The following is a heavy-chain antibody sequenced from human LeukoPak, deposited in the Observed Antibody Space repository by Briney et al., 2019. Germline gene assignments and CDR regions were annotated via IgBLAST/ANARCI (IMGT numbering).Heavy chain of an antibody. Sequence: GGSLRLSCAASGFTFSSYGMHWVRQAPGKGLEWVAVIWYDGSNKYYADSVKGRFTISRDNSKNTLYLQMNSLRAEDTAVYYCARDQAEQWLANLYYYYYMDVWGKGTTVTVSS. CDR2: IWYDGSNK. CDR3: ARDQAEQWLANLYYYYYMDV. J-gene: IGHJ6*03. D-gene: IGHD6-19*01. CDR1: GFTFSSYG. V-gene: IGHV3-33*01.